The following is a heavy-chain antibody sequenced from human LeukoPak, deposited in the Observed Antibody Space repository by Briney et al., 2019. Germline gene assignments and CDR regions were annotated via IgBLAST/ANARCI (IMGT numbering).Heavy chain of an antibody. CDR2: INHSGST. V-gene: IGHV4-34*01. D-gene: IGHD2-15*01. CDR3: ARGLRYCSGGGCYLSEMWYCFDH. Sequence: SETLSLTCAVYGGSFSGYYWSWIRQPPGKGLEWIGEINHSGSTNYNPSLKSRVTISVDTSKIQFSLKLSSVTSADTAVYYCARGLRYCSGGGCYLSEMWYCFDHWGQGTLVTVSS. CDR1: GGSFSGYY. J-gene: IGHJ5*02.